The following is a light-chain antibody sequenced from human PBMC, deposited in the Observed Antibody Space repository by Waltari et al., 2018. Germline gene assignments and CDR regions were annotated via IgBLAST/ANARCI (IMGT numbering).Light chain of an antibody. CDR2: EGS. V-gene: IGLV2-23*01. Sequence: QSALTQPASVSGSPGQSITISCTGTTSDAGNYNLVSWYQQHPGKAPKLLIYEGSRRPSGISNRFSGSTSGNTASLTISGLQAEDEADYCCSSAGRSTLFGGGTKLTLL. CDR3: CSSAGRSTL. J-gene: IGLJ2*01. CDR1: TSDAGNYNL.